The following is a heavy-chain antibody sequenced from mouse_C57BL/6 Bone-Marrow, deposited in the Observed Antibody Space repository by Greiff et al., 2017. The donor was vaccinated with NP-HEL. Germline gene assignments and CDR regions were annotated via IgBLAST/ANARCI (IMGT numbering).Heavy chain of an antibody. CDR3: ARSDYGNYVENWYFDV. CDR2: IYPRSGNT. V-gene: IGHV1-81*01. J-gene: IGHJ1*03. Sequence: QVQLQQSGAELARPGASVKLSCKASGYTFTSYGISWVKQRTGQGLEWIGEIYPRSGNTYYNEKFKGKATLTADKYSSTAYMELRRLTSEDSAVYFCARSDYGNYVENWYFDVWGTGTTVTVSS. CDR1: GYTFTSYG. D-gene: IGHD2-1*01.